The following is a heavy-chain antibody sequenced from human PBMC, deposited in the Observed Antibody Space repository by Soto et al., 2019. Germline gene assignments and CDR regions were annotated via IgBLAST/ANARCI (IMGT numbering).Heavy chain of an antibody. J-gene: IGHJ4*02. Sequence: PVGSLILSWTVSGFAFNNYGINWVRQAPGKGLEWVSSISKSDYTYYSDSVKGRFAISRDNAKSSVSLQMNTLRVEDTAVYYCAREDSIIIPAVSDFWGQGTLVTVSS. CDR1: GFAFNNYG. V-gene: IGHV3-21*01. CDR3: AREDSIIIPAVSDF. CDR2: ISKSDYT. D-gene: IGHD2-2*01.